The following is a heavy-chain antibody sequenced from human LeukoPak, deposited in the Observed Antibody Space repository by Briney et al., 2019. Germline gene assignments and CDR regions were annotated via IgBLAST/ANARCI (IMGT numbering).Heavy chain of an antibody. V-gene: IGHV3-66*02. Sequence: PGGSLRLSCAVSGFTVSSDYMSWVRQAPGKGPEWVSVIYSGSNTYHVDSVKGRFTISRDNSKNTLYLQMSSLRVEDTAVYYRARAPWNDGHEGDYWGQGTLVTVSS. J-gene: IGHJ4*02. D-gene: IGHD1-1*01. CDR2: IYSGSNT. CDR3: ARAPWNDGHEGDY. CDR1: GFTVSSDY.